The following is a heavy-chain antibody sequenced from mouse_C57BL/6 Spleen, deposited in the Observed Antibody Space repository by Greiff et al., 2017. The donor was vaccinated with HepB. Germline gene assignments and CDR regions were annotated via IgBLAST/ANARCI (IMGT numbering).Heavy chain of an antibody. Sequence: EVKLMESGGGLVKPGGSLKLSCAASGFTFCDYGMHWVRQAPEKGLEWVAYISSGSSTIYYADTVKGRFTISRDKAKNTLFLQMTSLRSEDTAMYYCARRKYGNYDAMDYWGQGTSVTVSS. D-gene: IGHD2-1*01. CDR2: ISSGSSTI. CDR1: GFTFCDYG. CDR3: ARRKYGNYDAMDY. V-gene: IGHV5-17*01. J-gene: IGHJ4*01.